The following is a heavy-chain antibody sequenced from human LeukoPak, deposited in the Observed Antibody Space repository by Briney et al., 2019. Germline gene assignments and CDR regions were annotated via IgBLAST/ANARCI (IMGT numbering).Heavy chain of an antibody. CDR3: ARVRITLVRGVIRYNWFDP. V-gene: IGHV4-34*01. CDR2: INHSGST. D-gene: IGHD3-10*01. CDR1: GGSFSGYY. Sequence: PSETLSLTCAVYGGSFSGYYWSWIRQPPGKGLEGIGEINHSGSTNYNPSLKSRGTISVDTSKNQFSLKLSSVTAADTAVYYCARVRITLVRGVIRYNWFDPWGQGTLVTVSS. J-gene: IGHJ5*02.